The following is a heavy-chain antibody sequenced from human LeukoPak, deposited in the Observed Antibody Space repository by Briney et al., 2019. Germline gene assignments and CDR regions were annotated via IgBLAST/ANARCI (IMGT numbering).Heavy chain of an antibody. V-gene: IGHV3-7*01. CDR2: VKQDGSGE. CDR1: GFTLTNYW. Sequence: GGSLRLSCAASGFTLTNYWMSWVRQAPGKGLEWVANVKQDGSGEYYVDSVKGRFTISRDNSKNTLYLQMNSLRAEDTAVYYCARDRLTRDGYSFDYWGQGTLVTVSS. J-gene: IGHJ4*02. D-gene: IGHD5-24*01. CDR3: ARDRLTRDGYSFDY.